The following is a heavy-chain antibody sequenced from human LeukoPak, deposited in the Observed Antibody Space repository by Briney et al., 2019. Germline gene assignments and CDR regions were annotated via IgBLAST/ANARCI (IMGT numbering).Heavy chain of an antibody. J-gene: IGHJ6*03. CDR2: IYYSRST. V-gene: IGHV4-59*11. CDR1: CGSISSHY. CDR3: ARAVEAHYYYYMDV. Sequence: SSDTLSLIRCVSCGSISSHYWSWLRQPPGKGLEWIGYIYYSRSTNYNPSLKSRATISVHTSKNQFSLKLSSVTAADTAVYYCARAVEAHYYYYMDVWGKGTTVTVSS.